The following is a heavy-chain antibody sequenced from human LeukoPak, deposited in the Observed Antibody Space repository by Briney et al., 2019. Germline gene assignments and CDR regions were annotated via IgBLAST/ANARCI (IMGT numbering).Heavy chain of an antibody. Sequence: GGSLRLSCAASGFTFSSYAMHWVRQAPGKGLEWVAVISYDGSNKYYADSVKGRFTISRDNSKNTLYLQMNSLRAEDTAVYYCARGGFGELPLDYWGQGTLVTVSS. CDR1: GFTFSSYA. CDR2: ISYDGSNK. J-gene: IGHJ4*02. D-gene: IGHD3-10*01. V-gene: IGHV3-30-3*01. CDR3: ARGGFGELPLDY.